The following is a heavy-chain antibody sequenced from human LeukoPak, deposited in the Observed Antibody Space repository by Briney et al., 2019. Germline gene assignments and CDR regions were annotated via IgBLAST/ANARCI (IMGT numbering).Heavy chain of an antibody. J-gene: IGHJ2*01. CDR1: RFPFSNYW. Sequence: GGSLRLSCAASRFPFSNYWMSWVRQAPGKGLEWVANINQDGSEKFYVDSVKGRFTISRDNAKNSLYLQMNSLRAEDAAVYSCARVPFGSSWYWYFDLWGRGTLVTVSS. CDR2: INQDGSEK. V-gene: IGHV3-7*01. CDR3: ARVPFGSSWYWYFDL. D-gene: IGHD6-13*01.